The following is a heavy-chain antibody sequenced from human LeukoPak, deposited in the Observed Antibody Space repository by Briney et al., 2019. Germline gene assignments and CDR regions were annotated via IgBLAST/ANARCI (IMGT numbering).Heavy chain of an antibody. D-gene: IGHD3-10*01. CDR3: ARDKDYGSGSDYNEYVFDF. CDR1: GFTFSDYY. CDR2: MSSSGGTI. J-gene: IGHJ3*01. V-gene: IGHV3-11*01. Sequence: GGSLRLSCAAPGFTFSDYYMTWIRQAPGKGLEWISYMSSSGGTIYYADSVKGRFTVSRDNAKDSLYLQMNSLRAEDTAVYYCARDKDYGSGSDYNEYVFDFWGQGTVVTVSS.